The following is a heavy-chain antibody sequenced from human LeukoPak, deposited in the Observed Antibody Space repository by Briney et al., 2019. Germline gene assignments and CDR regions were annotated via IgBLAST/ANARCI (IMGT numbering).Heavy chain of an antibody. J-gene: IGHJ4*02. CDR1: GFTFSSYA. CDR2: ISYDGSNK. Sequence: GRSLRLSCAASGFTFSSYAMHWVRQAPGKGLEWVAVISYDGSNKYYADSVKGRFTISRDNSKNTLYLQMNSLRAEDTAVYYCARETGTGGYSYGSFDYWGQGTLVTVSS. CDR3: ARETGTGGYSYGSFDY. D-gene: IGHD5-18*01. V-gene: IGHV3-30-3*01.